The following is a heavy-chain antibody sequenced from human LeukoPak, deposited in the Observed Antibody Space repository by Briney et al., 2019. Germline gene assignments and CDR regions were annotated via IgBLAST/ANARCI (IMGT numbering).Heavy chain of an antibody. Sequence: PSETLSLTCAVSGYSISSGYYWGWIRQPPGKGLEWIGSIYHSGSTNYNPSLKSRATISADTTNNQFSQKLSPVTAAHPAWYFSARVGGSSYYWGQGTLVTVSS. V-gene: IGHV4-38-2*01. CDR1: GYSISSGYY. D-gene: IGHD1-26*01. CDR2: IYHSGST. CDR3: ARVGGSSYY. J-gene: IGHJ4*02.